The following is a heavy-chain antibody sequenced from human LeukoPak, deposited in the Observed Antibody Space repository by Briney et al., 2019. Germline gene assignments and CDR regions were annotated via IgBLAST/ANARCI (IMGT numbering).Heavy chain of an antibody. V-gene: IGHV3-23*01. J-gene: IGHJ4*02. CDR3: AKGERSYDFWSGYMDY. Sequence: GGSLRLSXAASGFTFSSYAMSWVRQAPGKGLEWVSAISGSGGSTYYADSVKGRFTISRDNSKNTLYLQMNSLRAEDTAVYYCAKGERSYDFWSGYMDYWGQGTLVTVSS. D-gene: IGHD3-3*01. CDR1: GFTFSSYA. CDR2: ISGSGGST.